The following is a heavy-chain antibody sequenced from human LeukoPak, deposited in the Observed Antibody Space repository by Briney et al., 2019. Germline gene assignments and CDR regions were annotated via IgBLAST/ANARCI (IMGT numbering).Heavy chain of an antibody. J-gene: IGHJ4*02. CDR2: INTDTADT. V-gene: IGHV1-18*01. Sequence: GASVKVSCKASGYTFNTYGINWLRQAHIHGLKWIRWINTDTADTNYAQNFQDRVTMTRDTSTSTAYMELRSLRSDDTAVYYCARKGCRGNCYLFDYWGQGTLVTVSS. CDR1: GYTFNTYG. CDR3: ARKGCRGNCYLFDY. D-gene: IGHD2-21*02.